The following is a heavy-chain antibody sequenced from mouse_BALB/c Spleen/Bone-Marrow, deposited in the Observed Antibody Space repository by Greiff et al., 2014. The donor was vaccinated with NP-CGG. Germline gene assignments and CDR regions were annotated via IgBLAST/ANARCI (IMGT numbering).Heavy chain of an antibody. CDR2: IHHSGST. CDR1: GYSITSGYS. V-gene: IGHV3-1*02. D-gene: IGHD2-1*01. J-gene: IGHJ1*01. CDR3: TSYGNYWYFDV. Sequence: EVHLVESGPDLVKPSQSLSLTCTVTGYSITSGYSWPWIRQFPGNKLEWMGYIHHSGSTNYNPSLRSRISITRDTSKNQFFLHLNSVTTEDTATYYCTSYGNYWYFDVWGAGTTVTVSS.